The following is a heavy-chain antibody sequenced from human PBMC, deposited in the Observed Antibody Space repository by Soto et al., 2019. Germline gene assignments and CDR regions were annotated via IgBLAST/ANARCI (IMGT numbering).Heavy chain of an antibody. CDR3: ARDNRCSSTSCYRHYFDY. V-gene: IGHV4-30-4*01. CDR1: GGSISSGDYY. D-gene: IGHD2-2*01. Sequence: PSETLSLTCTVSGGSISSGDYYWSWIRQPPGKGLEWIGYIYYSGSTYYNPSLKSRVTISVDTSKNQFSLKLSSVTAADTAVYYCARDNRCSSTSCYRHYFDYWGQGTLVTVSS. CDR2: IYYSGST. J-gene: IGHJ4*02.